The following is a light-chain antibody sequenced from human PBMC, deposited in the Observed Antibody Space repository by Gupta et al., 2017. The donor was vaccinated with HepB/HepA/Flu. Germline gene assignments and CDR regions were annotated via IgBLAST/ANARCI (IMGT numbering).Light chain of an antibody. V-gene: IGKV1-33*01. Sequence: DIQMTQSPSSLSASVGDRVTITCQASQDISNYLNWYQQKPGQAPKLLIYDASNLERGVPSRFSGGGSGTHFSFTINSLQPEDIATYYCQQYETLSRLTFGGGTKVEIK. J-gene: IGKJ4*01. CDR2: DAS. CDR3: QQYETLSRLT. CDR1: QDISNY.